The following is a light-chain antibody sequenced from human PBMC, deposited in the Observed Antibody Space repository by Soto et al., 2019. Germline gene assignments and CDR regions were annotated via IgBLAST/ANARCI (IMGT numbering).Light chain of an antibody. Sequence: QSALTQPPSASGSPGQSVTISCTGTSSDVGGYNYVSWYQQHPGKAPKLMIYEVNKRPSGVPDRFSGSKSGNTASLTVSGLQADDEADYYCSSYAGYSNLVFGGGTKLTVL. CDR1: SSDVGGYNY. CDR3: SSYAGYSNLV. J-gene: IGLJ2*01. V-gene: IGLV2-8*01. CDR2: EVN.